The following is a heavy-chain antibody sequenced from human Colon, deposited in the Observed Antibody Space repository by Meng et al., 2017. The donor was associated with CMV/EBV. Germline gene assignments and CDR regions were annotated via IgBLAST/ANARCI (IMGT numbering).Heavy chain of an antibody. J-gene: IGHJ4*02. CDR1: GFTFSSYA. CDR2: IGGTGTII. V-gene: IGHV3-23*01. D-gene: IGHD6-6*01. Sequence: GGSLRLSCEGSGFTFSSYAMTWVRQAPGKGLEWLSVIGGTGTIINYADSVKGRFAISRDNSTNTLYLEMNNLKPEDTAIYYCARDGKQLGFDYWGQGTLVTVSS. CDR3: ARDGKQLGFDY.